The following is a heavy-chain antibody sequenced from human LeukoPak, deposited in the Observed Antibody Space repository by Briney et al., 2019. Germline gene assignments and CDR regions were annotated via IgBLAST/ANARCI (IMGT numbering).Heavy chain of an antibody. CDR3: ARDPVYYDSSGFDY. D-gene: IGHD3-22*01. V-gene: IGHV3-48*01. CDR1: GFTFSSYS. CDR2: ISSSSSTI. J-gene: IGHJ4*02. Sequence: GGSLRLTCAASGFTFSSYSMNWVRQAPGKGLEWVSYISSSSSTIYYADSVKGRFTISRDNAKNSLYLQMNSLRAEDTAVNYCARDPVYYDSSGFDYWGQGTLVTVSS.